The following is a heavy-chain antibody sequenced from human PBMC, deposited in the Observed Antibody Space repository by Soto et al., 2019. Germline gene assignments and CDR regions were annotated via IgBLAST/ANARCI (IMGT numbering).Heavy chain of an antibody. CDR3: ARTDSSGYYDPYTLDY. CDR1: GFTFSSYA. CDR2: IPYDGSNK. Sequence: GGSLRLSCAASGFTFSSYAMHWVRQAPGKGLEWVAVIPYDGSNKYYADSVKGRFTISRDNSKNTLYLQMNSLRAEDTAVYYCARTDSSGYYDPYTLDYWGQGTLVTVSS. D-gene: IGHD3-22*01. V-gene: IGHV3-30-3*01. J-gene: IGHJ4*02.